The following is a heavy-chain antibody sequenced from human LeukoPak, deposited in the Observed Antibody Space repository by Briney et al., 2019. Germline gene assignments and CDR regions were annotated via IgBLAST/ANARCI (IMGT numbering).Heavy chain of an antibody. J-gene: IGHJ4*02. D-gene: IGHD2-2*01. CDR1: GGTFSSYA. CDR2: IIPIFGTA. CDR3: ASRGGYCSSTSCYRFDY. V-gene: IGHV1-69*05. Sequence: ASVKVSCKASGGTFSSYAISWVRQAPGQGLEWMGGIIPIFGTANYALKFQGRVTITTDESTSTAYMELSSLRSEDTAVYYCASRGGYCSSTSCYRFDYWGQGTLVTVSS.